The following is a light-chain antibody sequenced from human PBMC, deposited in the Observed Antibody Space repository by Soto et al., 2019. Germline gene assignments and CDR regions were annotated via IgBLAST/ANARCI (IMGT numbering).Light chain of an antibody. CDR2: GAS. J-gene: IGKJ3*01. Sequence: DIQMTQSPSSLSASVGARVSITCQASQDIRNYLSWFQQKPGRAPKLLIYGASNLETGVPSRFRGSGYGTDFTFTISSLQPEDIATYYCQQYHNLPPFAFGHGTKVDIK. CDR1: QDIRNY. V-gene: IGKV1-33*01. CDR3: QQYHNLPPFA.